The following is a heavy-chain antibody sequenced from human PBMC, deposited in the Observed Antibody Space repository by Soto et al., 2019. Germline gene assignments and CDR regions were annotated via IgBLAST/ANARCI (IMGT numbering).Heavy chain of an antibody. CDR3: ARGLVPAAKTSLNDY. D-gene: IGHD2-2*01. CDR2: INDDGGST. CDR1: GFPFNNYA. Sequence: SLRLSCAASGFPFNNYAMTWVRQAPGKGLEWVSTINDDGGSTYYADSVKGRFTISRDNSKKTLYLQMNSLRAEDTAVYYCARGLVPAAKTSLNDYWGQGTLVTVSS. V-gene: IGHV3-23*01. J-gene: IGHJ4*02.